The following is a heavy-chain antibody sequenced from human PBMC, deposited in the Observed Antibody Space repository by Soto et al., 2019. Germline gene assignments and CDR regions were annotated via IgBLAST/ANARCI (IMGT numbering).Heavy chain of an antibody. J-gene: IGHJ3*01. CDR3: ARNLPGTYGACDL. V-gene: IGHV3-74*01. Sequence: GSLRLSCAASEFTFRSYWMHWVRQSPGKGLVWVSRISGDGSSTTYADSVRGRFTISRDNAKNTGYLQMDSLRAEDTAVYYCARNLPGTYGACDLWGQGTMVSVS. D-gene: IGHD1-7*01. CDR2: ISGDGSST. CDR1: EFTFRSYW.